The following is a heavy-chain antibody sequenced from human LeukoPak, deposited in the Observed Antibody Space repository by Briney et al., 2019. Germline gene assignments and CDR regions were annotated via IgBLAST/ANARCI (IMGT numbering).Heavy chain of an antibody. CDR2: ISSGGNT. CDR3: AKTRPLDSSSWSHGDY. Sequence: GGSLRLSCAASGFTVSTKYINWVRQAPGKGLEWVSVISSGGNTYFGDSVKGRFTISRDNSKNTLYLQMNSLRAEDTAVYYCAKTRPLDSSSWSHGDYWGQGTLVTVSS. J-gene: IGHJ4*02. CDR1: GFTVSTKY. V-gene: IGHV3-53*01. D-gene: IGHD6-13*01.